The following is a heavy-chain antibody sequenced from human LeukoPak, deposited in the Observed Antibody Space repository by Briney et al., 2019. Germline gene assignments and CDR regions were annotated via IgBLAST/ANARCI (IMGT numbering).Heavy chain of an antibody. CDR2: IYHSGST. CDR1: GYSISSGYY. J-gene: IGHJ5*01. Sequence: SETLSLTCTVSGYSISSGYYWGWIRQPPGKGLEWIGSIYHSGSTYYNPSLKSRVTISVDTSKNQFSLKLSSVTAADTAVYYCARVPYYYGSGAFGSWGQGTLVTVSS. D-gene: IGHD3-10*01. V-gene: IGHV4-38-2*02. CDR3: ARVPYYYGSGAFGS.